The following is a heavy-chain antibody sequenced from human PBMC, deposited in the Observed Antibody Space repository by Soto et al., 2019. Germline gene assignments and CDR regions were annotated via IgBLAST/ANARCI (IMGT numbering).Heavy chain of an antibody. V-gene: IGHV1-46*01. CDR2: INPTGGST. CDR3: ARAWDRSGFLWSSYGMDV. D-gene: IGHD3-22*01. Sequence: ASVKVSCKASGYTFTSYYMHWVRQAPGQGLEWMGIINPTGGSTSYAQKFQGRVTMTRDTSTGTVYMELSSLRAEDTAVYYCARAWDRSGFLWSSYGMDVWGQGTTVTVSS. CDR1: GYTFTSYY. J-gene: IGHJ6*02.